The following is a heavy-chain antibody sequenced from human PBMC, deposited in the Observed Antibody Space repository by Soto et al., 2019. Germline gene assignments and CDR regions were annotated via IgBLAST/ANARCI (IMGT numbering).Heavy chain of an antibody. J-gene: IGHJ3*02. CDR3: ARAQDSSGYYFAPRLNDFDI. D-gene: IGHD3-22*01. CDR1: GYTFTSYA. CDR2: INAGNGNT. Sequence: ASVKVSCKASGYTFTSYAMHWVRQAPGQRLEWMGWINAGNGNTKYSQKFQGRVTITRDTSASTAYMELSSLRSEDTAVYYCARAQDSSGYYFAPRLNDFDIWGQGTMVTVSS. V-gene: IGHV1-3*01.